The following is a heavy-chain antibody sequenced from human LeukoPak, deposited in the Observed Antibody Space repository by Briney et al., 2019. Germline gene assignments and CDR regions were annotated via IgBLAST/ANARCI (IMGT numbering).Heavy chain of an antibody. CDR1: GYSISSGYY. J-gene: IGHJ5*02. Sequence: SETLSLTCAVSGYSISSGYYWGWIRQPPGKGLEWIGSIYHSGSTYYNPSLESRVTMSVDTSKNQFSLKLSSVTAADTAVYYCARGVGAAAEHWFDPWGQGTLVTVSS. V-gene: IGHV4-38-2*01. CDR2: IYHSGST. CDR3: ARGVGAAAEHWFDP. D-gene: IGHD6-13*01.